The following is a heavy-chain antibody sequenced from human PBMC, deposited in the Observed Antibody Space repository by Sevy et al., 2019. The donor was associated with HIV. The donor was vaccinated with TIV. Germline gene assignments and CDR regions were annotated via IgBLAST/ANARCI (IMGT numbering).Heavy chain of an antibody. D-gene: IGHD6-13*01. CDR1: GGTFSSYA. CDR2: IIPIFGTA. V-gene: IGHV1-69*13. J-gene: IGHJ6*02. CDR3: ASARQQLGNYYYYGMDV. Sequence: ASVKVSCKASGGTFSSYAISWVRQAPGQGLEWMGGIIPIFGTANYAQKFQGRVTITADESTSTAYMELSSLRSEDTAVYYCASARQQLGNYYYYGMDVWGQGTTVTVSS.